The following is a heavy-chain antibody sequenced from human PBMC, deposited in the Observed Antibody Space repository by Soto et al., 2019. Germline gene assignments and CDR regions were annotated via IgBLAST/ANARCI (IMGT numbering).Heavy chain of an antibody. Sequence: GASVKVSCKASGYTFTGYYMHWVRQAPGQGLEWMGWINPNSGGTNYAQKFQGWVTMTRDTSISTAYMELSRLRSDDTAVYYCARGGFPGYCSSTSCYVNSSSWYDYYGMDVWGQGTTVTVSS. V-gene: IGHV1-2*04. D-gene: IGHD2-2*01. CDR2: INPNSGGT. J-gene: IGHJ6*02. CDR3: ARGGFPGYCSSTSCYVNSSSWYDYYGMDV. CDR1: GYTFTGYY.